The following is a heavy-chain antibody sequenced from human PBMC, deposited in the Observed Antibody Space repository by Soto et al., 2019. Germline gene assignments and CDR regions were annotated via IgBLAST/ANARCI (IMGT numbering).Heavy chain of an antibody. J-gene: IGHJ5*02. CDR2: VNPDGGSI. Sequence: RASVKVSCKASEYTLKNYYIHWVRQAPGQGLEWMGRVNPDGGSITYAQKLQGRVTMTRDTSTSTVYMELRSLRSEDTAVYYCARVPSGSYSTAWFDPWGQGTLVTVSS. V-gene: IGHV1-46*02. CDR3: ARVPSGSYSTAWFDP. D-gene: IGHD3-10*01. CDR1: EYTLKNYY.